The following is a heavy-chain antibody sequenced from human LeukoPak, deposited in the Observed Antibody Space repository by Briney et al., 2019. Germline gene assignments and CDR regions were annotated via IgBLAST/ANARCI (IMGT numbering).Heavy chain of an antibody. CDR2: INLNSGNT. CDR1: GYTFTSYD. V-gene: IGHV1-8*01. J-gene: IGHJ4*02. Sequence: ASVKVSCKASGYTFTSYDINWVRQATGQGLEWMGWINLNSGNTGYAQNFQGRLTVTRDTSINTAYMELSILRSEDTAIYYCARVTGSIDYWGQGTLVTVSS. D-gene: IGHD1-26*01. CDR3: ARVTGSIDY.